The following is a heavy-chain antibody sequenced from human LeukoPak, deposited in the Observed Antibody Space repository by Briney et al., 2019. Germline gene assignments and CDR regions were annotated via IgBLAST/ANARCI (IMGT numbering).Heavy chain of an antibody. CDR3: ARGGYYDSSAPGL. D-gene: IGHD3-22*01. V-gene: IGHV4-4*02. CDR2: IYHSGTT. Sequence: PSETLSLTCAVSGGSISSSNWWCWVRQPPGKGLEWIGEIYHSGTTNYNPSLKSRVTISVDKSKNQFSLKVSSVTAADTAVYYCARGGYYDSSAPGLWGQGTLVTVSS. J-gene: IGHJ4*02. CDR1: GGSISSSNW.